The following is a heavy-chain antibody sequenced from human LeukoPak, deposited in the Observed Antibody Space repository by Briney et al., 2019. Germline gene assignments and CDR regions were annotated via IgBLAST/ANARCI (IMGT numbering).Heavy chain of an antibody. Sequence: PGGSLRLSCAASGFTFSSYAMHWVRQAPGKGLEYVSAISSNGGRTYYANSVKGRFTISRDNSKNTLYLQMGSLRAEDMAVYYCARGAHIVVVTANLDYWGQGTLVTVSS. CDR3: ARGAHIVVVTANLDY. D-gene: IGHD2-21*02. V-gene: IGHV3-64*01. CDR1: GFTFSSYA. J-gene: IGHJ4*02. CDR2: ISSNGGRT.